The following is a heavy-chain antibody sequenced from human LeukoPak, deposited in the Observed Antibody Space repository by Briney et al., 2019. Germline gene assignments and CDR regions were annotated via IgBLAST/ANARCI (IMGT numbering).Heavy chain of an antibody. Sequence: GGSLRLSCAASGITFGSYPMSWVRQAPGKGLEWVSYISSSGSTIYYADSVKGRFTISRDNAKNSLYLQMNSLRAEDTAVYYCAELGITMIGGVWGKGTTVTISS. CDR1: GITFGSYP. J-gene: IGHJ6*04. V-gene: IGHV3-48*04. CDR2: ISSSGSTI. CDR3: AELGITMIGGV. D-gene: IGHD3-10*02.